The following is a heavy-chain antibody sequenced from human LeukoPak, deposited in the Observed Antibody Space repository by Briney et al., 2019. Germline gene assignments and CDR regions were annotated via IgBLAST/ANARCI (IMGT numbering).Heavy chain of an antibody. CDR3: ARGLRKYSSSSSPVY. D-gene: IGHD6-6*01. V-gene: IGHV4-34*01. CDR1: GGSFSGYY. J-gene: IGHJ4*02. Sequence: PSETLSLTCAVYGGSFSGYYRSWIRQPPGKGLEWIGEINHSGSTNYNPSLKSRVTISVDTSKNQFSLKLSSVTAADTAVYYCARGLRKYSSSSSPVYWGQGTLVTVSS. CDR2: INHSGST.